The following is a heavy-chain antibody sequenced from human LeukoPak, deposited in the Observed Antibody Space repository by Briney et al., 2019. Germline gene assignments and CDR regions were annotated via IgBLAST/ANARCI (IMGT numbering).Heavy chain of an antibody. Sequence: EGSLRLFCAASGFSFRDYAMTWGRQAPGKGLRGVSAVSGGAEATYYADSVKGRFAISRDNSKSALYLQMNSLRAEDTAIYYCAKDTPLTAYTSGWSNNCFDYWGQGTLVTVSS. D-gene: IGHD6-19*01. CDR2: VSGGAEAT. V-gene: IGHV3-23*01. CDR1: GFSFRDYA. CDR3: AKDTPLTAYTSGWSNNCFDY. J-gene: IGHJ4*02.